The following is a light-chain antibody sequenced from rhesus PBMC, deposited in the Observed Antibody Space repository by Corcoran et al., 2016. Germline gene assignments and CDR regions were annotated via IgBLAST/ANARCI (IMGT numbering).Light chain of an antibody. CDR2: TAS. J-gene: IGKJ1*01. V-gene: IGKV1-21*01. Sequence: IQMTQSPSSLSASVGDRVTITCRASQGISSWLAWSQQKPGKAPKLLIYTASSLQSGVPSRFSGSGAGTDVTLTISSLQPEDFATYYCQQYNSAPRTFGQGTKVEIK. CDR3: QQYNSAPRT. CDR1: QGISSW.